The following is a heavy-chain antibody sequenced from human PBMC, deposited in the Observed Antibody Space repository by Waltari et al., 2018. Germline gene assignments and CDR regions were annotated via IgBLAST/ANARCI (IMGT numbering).Heavy chain of an antibody. J-gene: IGHJ6*03. CDR3: AKDSGGYFSYYSMDV. CDR2: IRYDESNN. D-gene: IGHD3-16*01. Sequence: VKLLESGGGQIQPGESLRLSCAASGFNFSDYAMSWVRQAPGKGLEWVAFIRYDESNNYMADSVKGRFTISRDNSKSTLFLQMNSLRTEDTAIYYCAKDSGGYFSYYSMDVWGKGTTVTVSS. CDR1: GFNFSDYA. V-gene: IGHV3-30*02.